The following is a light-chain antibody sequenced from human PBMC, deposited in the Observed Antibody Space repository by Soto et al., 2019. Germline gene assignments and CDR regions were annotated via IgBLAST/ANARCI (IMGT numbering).Light chain of an antibody. CDR1: QSLVHSDGNTY. CDR2: KVS. CDR3: MQNTHFPLT. Sequence: EIVMTQPSLSAAVTLGQPASISRRSSQSLVHSDGNTYLSWLHVGPGQSPRPLIYKVSNRFPEVPDRFTDSGAETQFTLIISRVEAEDVGTYYCMQNTHFPLTFGGGTKVEI. J-gene: IGKJ4*01. V-gene: IGKV2-24*01.